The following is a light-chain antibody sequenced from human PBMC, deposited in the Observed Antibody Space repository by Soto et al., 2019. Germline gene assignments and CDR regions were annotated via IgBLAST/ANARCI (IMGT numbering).Light chain of an antibody. Sequence: EIVMTPSPATLSVSPGARATLSCRASQSVSSKLAWYQQKPGQAPRLLIYDASTRATGIPDRFSGSGSGTDFTLTISRLEPEDFAVYCCQQFDGSLWTFGPGTKVDIK. CDR2: DAS. J-gene: IGKJ1*01. CDR3: QQFDGSLWT. V-gene: IGKV3-20*01. CDR1: QSVSSK.